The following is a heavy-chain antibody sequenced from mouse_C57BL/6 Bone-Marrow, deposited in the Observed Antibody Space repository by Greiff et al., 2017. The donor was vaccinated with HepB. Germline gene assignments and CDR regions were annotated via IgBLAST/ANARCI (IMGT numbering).Heavy chain of an antibody. V-gene: IGHV5-9-1*02. J-gene: IGHJ1*03. CDR3: TRDYYGGSYDFDV. D-gene: IGHD1-1*01. CDR1: GFTFSSYA. CDR2: ISSGGDYS. Sequence: EVKVVESGAGLVKPGGSLKLSCAASGFTFSSYAMSWVRQTPEKMLAWVAYISSGGDYSYYADTVKGRFTISRDNARNNLYLQMSSLKSEDTAMYYCTRDYYGGSYDFDVWGTGTTVTVSS.